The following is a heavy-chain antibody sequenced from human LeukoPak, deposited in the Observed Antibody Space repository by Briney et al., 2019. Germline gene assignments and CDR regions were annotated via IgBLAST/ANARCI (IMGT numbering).Heavy chain of an antibody. V-gene: IGHV3-48*03. J-gene: IGHJ4*02. D-gene: IGHD3-22*01. CDR3: ARETYSYDSSGNSPFDY. CDR1: GFTSNNYE. CDR2: ISSSGSNI. Sequence: GGSLRLSCAASGFTSNNYELNWVRQAPGKGLEWVSNISSSGSNIYYADSVKGRFIISRDNAKNSLYLQMNSLRAEDTAVYYCARETYSYDSSGNSPFDYWGQGTLVTVSS.